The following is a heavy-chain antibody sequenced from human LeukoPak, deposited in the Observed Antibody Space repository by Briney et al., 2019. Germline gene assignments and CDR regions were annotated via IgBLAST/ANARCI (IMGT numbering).Heavy chain of an antibody. CDR2: IYYSGGT. D-gene: IGHD2-15*01. CDR1: GGSISSYY. J-gene: IGHJ4*02. Sequence: SETLSLTCTVSGGSISSYYWSWIRQPPGKGLEWIGYIYYSGGTKYNPSLKSRITISVDTSKNQFSLKLSSVTAADTAVYYCARNSCPSGSCYDNRGYFDYWGQGTLVTVSS. CDR3: ARNSCPSGSCYDNRGYFDY. V-gene: IGHV4-59*08.